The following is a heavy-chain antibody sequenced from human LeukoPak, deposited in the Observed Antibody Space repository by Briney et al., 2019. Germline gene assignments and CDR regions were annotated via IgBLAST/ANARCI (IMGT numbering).Heavy chain of an antibody. CDR1: GFSVSSNY. CDR2: IYSDSNT. Sequence: GSLRLSCAASGFSVSSNYLTWVRQAPGKGLECVSVIYSDSNTYYADSVKGRFTISRDNSKNTLYLQMSSLRAEDTAVYYCAELGITMIGGVWGKGTTVTISS. D-gene: IGHD3-10*02. J-gene: IGHJ6*04. CDR3: AELGITMIGGV. V-gene: IGHV3-66*01.